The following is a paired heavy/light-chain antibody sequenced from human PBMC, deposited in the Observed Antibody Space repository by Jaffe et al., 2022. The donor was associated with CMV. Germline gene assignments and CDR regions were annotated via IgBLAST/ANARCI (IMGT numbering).Heavy chain of an antibody. J-gene: IGHJ5*02. CDR1: GGTFNNYA. CDR2: IIPVYRMS. D-gene: IGHD5-18*01. CDR3: ATALAGTAMLTVDWFDP. V-gene: IGHV1-69*09. Sequence: QVQLVQSGAEVSKPGSSVRVSCNLSGGTFNNYAINWVRQAPGQGLEWLGSIIPVYRMSKYAQRFQGRLTLTADKSTSTAYMDLSSLTPEDTAVYYCATALAGTAMLTVDWFDPWGQGTLVTV.
Light chain of an antibody. CDR3: QSYDNRLSGSV. J-gene: IGLJ3*02. Sequence: QSVLTQPPSVSGAPGQRVTISCTGSSSNIGAGSDVHWYQQFPETAPKLLIYGDNTRPSGVPDRFSGSKSGTSASLSITGLQAEDEADYYCQSYDNRLSGSVFGGGTKLTVL. V-gene: IGLV1-40*01. CDR2: GDN. CDR1: SSNIGAGSD.